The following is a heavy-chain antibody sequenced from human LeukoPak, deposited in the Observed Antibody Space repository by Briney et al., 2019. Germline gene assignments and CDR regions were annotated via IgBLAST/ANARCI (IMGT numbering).Heavy chain of an antibody. J-gene: IGHJ6*02. Sequence: GGPLTLSCAASGFTFSSYSMNWVRQAPGKGLEWVSSISSSSSYIYYADSVKGRFTISRDNAKNSLYLQMNSLRAEDTAVYYCAREADIVVVPAAIFNYYYYYGMDVWGQGTTVTVSS. V-gene: IGHV3-21*01. CDR1: GFTFSSYS. CDR3: AREADIVVVPAAIFNYYYYYGMDV. D-gene: IGHD2-2*01. CDR2: ISSSSSYI.